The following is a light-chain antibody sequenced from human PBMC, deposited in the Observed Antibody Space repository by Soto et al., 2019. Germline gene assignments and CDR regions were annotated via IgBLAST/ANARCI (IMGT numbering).Light chain of an antibody. CDR3: QQANSFPYT. J-gene: IGKJ2*01. Sequence: DIQMTQSPSSVSAFVGDRVTITCRASQGIGSSLAWYQQKLGKAPKLLIYAASSLHSGVPSRFSGSGSGTDFTLTISSLQPEDFATYYCQQANSFPYTFGQGTKLEIK. CDR1: QGIGSS. V-gene: IGKV1-12*01. CDR2: AAS.